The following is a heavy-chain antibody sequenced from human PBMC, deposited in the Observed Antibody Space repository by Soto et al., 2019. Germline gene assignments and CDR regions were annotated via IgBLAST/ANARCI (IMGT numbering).Heavy chain of an antibody. Sequence: ASVKVSCKASGYTFTSYDINWVRQATGQGLEWMGWMNPNSGNTGYAQQFQGRVTMTRNTSISTAYMELSSLRSEDTAVYYCALKRRYCSSTSCYSVIDPWGQGTLVTVSS. D-gene: IGHD2-2*01. V-gene: IGHV1-8*01. CDR3: ALKRRYCSSTSCYSVIDP. CDR2: MNPNSGNT. J-gene: IGHJ5*02. CDR1: GYTFTSYD.